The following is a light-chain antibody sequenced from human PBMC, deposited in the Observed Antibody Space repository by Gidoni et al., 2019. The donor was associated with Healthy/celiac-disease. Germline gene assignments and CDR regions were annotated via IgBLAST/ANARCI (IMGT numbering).Light chain of an antibody. V-gene: IGLV3-1*01. J-gene: IGLJ2*01. Sequence: SGQTASITCSGDKLGDKYACWYQQKPGQSPVLVIYQDSKRPSGIPARFSGSNSGNTATLTISGTQAMDEADYYCQAWDSSTAVFGGGTKLTVL. CDR2: QDS. CDR1: KLGDKY. CDR3: QAWDSSTAV.